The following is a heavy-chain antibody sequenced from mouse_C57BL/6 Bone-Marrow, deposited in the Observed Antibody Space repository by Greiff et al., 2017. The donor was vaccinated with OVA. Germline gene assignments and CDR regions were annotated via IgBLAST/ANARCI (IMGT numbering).Heavy chain of an antibody. Sequence: EVKLMESGGGLVKPGGSLKLSCAASGFTFSSYTMSWVRQTPEKRLEWVATISGGGGNTYYPDSVKGRFTISRDNAKNTLYLQMSSLRSEDTALYDCARPHYSNYVRYYAMDYWGQGTSVTVSS. J-gene: IGHJ4*01. D-gene: IGHD2-5*01. CDR1: GFTFSSYT. V-gene: IGHV5-9*01. CDR2: ISGGGGNT. CDR3: ARPHYSNYVRYYAMDY.